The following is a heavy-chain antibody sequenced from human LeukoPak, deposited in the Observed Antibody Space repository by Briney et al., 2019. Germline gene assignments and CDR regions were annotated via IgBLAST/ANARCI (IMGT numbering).Heavy chain of an antibody. CDR1: GFTFSSYG. Sequence: PGGSLRLSCAASGFTFSSYGMHWVRQAPGKGLEWVAVISYDGSNKYYADSVKGRFTISRDNSKNTLYLQMSSLRAEDTAVYYCAKEGFNGGNSFDYWGQGTLVTVSS. D-gene: IGHD4-23*01. CDR2: ISYDGSNK. J-gene: IGHJ4*02. V-gene: IGHV3-30*18. CDR3: AKEGFNGGNSFDY.